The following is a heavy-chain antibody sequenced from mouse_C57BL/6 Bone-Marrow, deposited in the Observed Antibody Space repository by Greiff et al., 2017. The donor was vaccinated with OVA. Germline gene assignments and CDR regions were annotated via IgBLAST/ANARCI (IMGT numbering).Heavy chain of an antibody. CDR1: GYTFTSYG. V-gene: IGHV1-81*01. J-gene: IGHJ2*01. Sequence: QVQLKQSGAELARPGASVKLSCKASGYTFTSYGISWVKQRTGQGLEWIGEIYPRSGNTYYNEKFKGKATLTADKSSSTAYMELRSLTSEDSAVYFCARASYGSSYNHWGQGTTLTVSS. CDR3: ARASYGSSYNH. D-gene: IGHD1-1*01. CDR2: IYPRSGNT.